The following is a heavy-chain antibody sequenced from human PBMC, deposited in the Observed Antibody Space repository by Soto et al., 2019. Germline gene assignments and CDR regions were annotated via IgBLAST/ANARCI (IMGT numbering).Heavy chain of an antibody. V-gene: IGHV4-39*01. CDR2: IYYSGST. J-gene: IGHJ4*02. Sequence: SETLSLTCTVSGGYISSSSYYWGWIRQPPGKGLEWIGSIYYSGSTYYNPSLKSRVTISVDTSKNQFSLKLSSVTAADTAVYYCARLGAAAGLYYFDYWGQGTLVTVSS. D-gene: IGHD6-13*01. CDR1: GGYISSSSYY. CDR3: ARLGAAAGLYYFDY.